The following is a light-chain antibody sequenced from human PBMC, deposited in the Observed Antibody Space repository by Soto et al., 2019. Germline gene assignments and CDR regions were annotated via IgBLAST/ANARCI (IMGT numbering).Light chain of an antibody. V-gene: IGKV1-5*01. CDR2: DAS. Sequence: IQMTQSPSTLSASVGDRVTITCRASQSISTWLAWYHHKPGKAPKLLIFDASSLESGVPSRFSGSGSGTEFTLTIRSLQPDDSATYYCQQYKSYSITFGQGTRLEI. J-gene: IGKJ5*01. CDR3: QQYKSYSIT. CDR1: QSISTW.